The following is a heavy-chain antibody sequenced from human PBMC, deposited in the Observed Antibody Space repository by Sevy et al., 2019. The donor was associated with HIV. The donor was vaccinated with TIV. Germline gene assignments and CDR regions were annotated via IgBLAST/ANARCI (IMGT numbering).Heavy chain of an antibody. CDR3: AGEEAPTRTIRYCSGDNCFYNSFDP. D-gene: IGHD2-15*01. CDR2: ISSDGITK. V-gene: IGHV3-30-3*01. J-gene: IGHJ5*02. CDR1: GFTFSDYA. Sequence: GGSLRLSCAASGFTFSDYAMHWVRQAPGKGLEWVSIISSDGITKYYADSVKGRFTVSRDNSENSLYLQMNSLGPEDTAVYYCAGEEAPTRTIRYCSGDNCFYNSFDPWGQGTLVTVSS.